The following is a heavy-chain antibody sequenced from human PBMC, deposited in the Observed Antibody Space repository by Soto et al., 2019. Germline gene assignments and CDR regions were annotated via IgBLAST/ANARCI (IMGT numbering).Heavy chain of an antibody. CDR2: IYYSGSP. CDR1: GYSISPYY. CDR3: ARGGNTALAYYFYGMDV. J-gene: IGHJ6*02. D-gene: IGHD5-18*01. V-gene: IGHV4-59*01. Sequence: SETLSLTCTFSGYSISPYYWTWIRQPPGKGLEWIGYIYYSGSPSYNPSLKSRVTISVDTSKNQFSLRLSSVTAADTAMYYCARGGNTALAYYFYGMDVWGQGTTVTVSS.